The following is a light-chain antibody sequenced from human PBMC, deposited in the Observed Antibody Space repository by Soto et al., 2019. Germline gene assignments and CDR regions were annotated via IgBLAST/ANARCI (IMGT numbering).Light chain of an antibody. V-gene: IGLV1-51*01. CDR1: SSNIGSFY. CDR2: DND. CDR3: ATWDSSLSSVV. J-gene: IGLJ2*01. Sequence: QSVLTQPPSVSAAPGQKVTISCSGSSSNIGSFYVSWYQQLSGTAPRLIIYDNDKRPSGIPDRFSGSKSGTSATLGIPGLQTGDEADYYCATWDSSLSSVVFGGGTKVTVL.